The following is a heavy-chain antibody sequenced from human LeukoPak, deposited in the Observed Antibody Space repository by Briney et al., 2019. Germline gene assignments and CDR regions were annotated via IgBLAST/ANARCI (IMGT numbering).Heavy chain of an antibody. D-gene: IGHD4-17*01. CDR3: ARDRDYAFDY. Sequence: GGSLRLSCAASEFTLSSYSMNWVRQAPGKGLEWISYINSDRYRNTIYYADTVKGRFTISRDNAKSSLYLQLNSLRDEDTAIYYCARDRDYAFDYWGQGTLVTVSS. CDR1: EFTLSSYS. CDR2: INSDRYRNTI. J-gene: IGHJ4*02. V-gene: IGHV3-48*02.